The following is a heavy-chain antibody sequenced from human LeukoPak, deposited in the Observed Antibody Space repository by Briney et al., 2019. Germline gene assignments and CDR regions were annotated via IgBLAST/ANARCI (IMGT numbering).Heavy chain of an antibody. V-gene: IGHV1-69*05. Sequence: SVKVSCKASGGTFSSYAISWERQAPGQGLEWMGGIIPIFGTANYAQKFQGRVTITTDESTSTAYMELSSPRSEDTAVYYCARLYSSGWYGTNWFDPWGQGTLVTVSS. D-gene: IGHD6-19*01. CDR2: IIPIFGTA. J-gene: IGHJ5*02. CDR1: GGTFSSYA. CDR3: ARLYSSGWYGTNWFDP.